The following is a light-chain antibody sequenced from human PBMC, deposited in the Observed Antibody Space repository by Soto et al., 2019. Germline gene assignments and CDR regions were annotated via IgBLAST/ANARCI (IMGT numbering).Light chain of an antibody. CDR1: QSISNNY. CDR3: QQYGGLPRT. V-gene: IGKV3-20*01. Sequence: EIVLTQSPGTLSLSPGERATLSCRASQSISNNYLAWYQQKPAQAPRLLIYGASSSGTGIPDRFRGSGSGTKFTPTVSRVEPEDSAVFYCQQYGGLPRTFGQGTRV. CDR2: GAS. J-gene: IGKJ1*01.